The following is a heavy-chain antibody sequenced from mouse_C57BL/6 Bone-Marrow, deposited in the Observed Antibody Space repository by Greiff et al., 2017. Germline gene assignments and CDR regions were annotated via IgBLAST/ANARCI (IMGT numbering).Heavy chain of an antibody. J-gene: IGHJ1*03. D-gene: IGHD1-1*01. V-gene: IGHV1-59*01. CDR2: IDPSDSYT. CDR3: ARGDYYGSSYRDIDV. Sequence: QVQLQQPGAELVRPGTSVKLSCKASGYTFTSYWMHWVKQRPGQGLEWIGVIDPSDSYTNYNQKFKGKATLTVDTSSSTAYMQLSSLTSEDSAVYYCARGDYYGSSYRDIDVWGTGTTVTVSS. CDR1: GYTFTSYW.